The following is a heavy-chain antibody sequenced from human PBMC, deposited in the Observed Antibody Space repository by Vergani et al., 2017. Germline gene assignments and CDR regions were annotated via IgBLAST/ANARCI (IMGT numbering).Heavy chain of an antibody. CDR2: NYSTGST. V-gene: IGHV4-31*03. CDR1: GDSISSGVYY. D-gene: IGHD3-22*01. J-gene: IGHJ4*02. Sequence: QVQLQESCPGLVKPSQTLYPICSVLGDSISSGVYYWNWLRQHPGEGLEWIGYNYSTGSTHHNPSLRRRINMSVDTSKNQFSLKLNPVTAADTAMYYCARMGGYDEGDACRIGYFDSWGPGILVTVSS. CDR3: ARMGGYDEGDACRIGYFDS.